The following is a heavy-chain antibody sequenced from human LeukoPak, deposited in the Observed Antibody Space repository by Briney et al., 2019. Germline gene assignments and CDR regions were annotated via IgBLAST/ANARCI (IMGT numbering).Heavy chain of an antibody. J-gene: IGHJ5*02. CDR3: AKEGIVVVVAATPSFDP. V-gene: IGHV3-23*01. D-gene: IGHD2-15*01. Sequence: GGSLRLSCAASGFTLSSYAMSWVRQAPGTGLEWVSAISGSGGSTYYADSLKGRFTISRDNSKNTLYLQMNSLSAEDTAVYYCAKEGIVVVVAATPSFDPWGQGTLVTVSS. CDR2: ISGSGGST. CDR1: GFTLSSYA.